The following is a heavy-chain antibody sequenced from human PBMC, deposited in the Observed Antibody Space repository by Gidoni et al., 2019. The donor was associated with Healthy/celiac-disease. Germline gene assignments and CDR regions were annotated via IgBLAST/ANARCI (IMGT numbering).Heavy chain of an antibody. D-gene: IGHD2-15*01. Sequence: EVQLVESGGGLVQPGGSLRLSRAAAGFPFTTYWLNWVRQAPGKGLDWVANIKQGGSAKYYVDSVKGRFTISRDNAKNSLYLQMNSLRAEDTAVYYCARASALDSKYCSGGSCFFYFDYWGQGTLVTVSS. CDR3: ARASALDSKYCSGGSCFFYFDY. CDR1: GFPFTTYW. V-gene: IGHV3-7*05. CDR2: IKQGGSAK. J-gene: IGHJ4*02.